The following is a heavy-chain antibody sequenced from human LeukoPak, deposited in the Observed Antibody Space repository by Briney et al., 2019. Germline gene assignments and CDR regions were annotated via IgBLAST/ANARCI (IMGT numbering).Heavy chain of an antibody. Sequence: PSETLSLTCTVSGGSISSYYWSWIRQPAGKGLAWIGRIYTSGSTNYNPSLKSRVTMSVDTSKNQFSLKLSSVTAADTAVFYCARDLNYYGSGSYFDYWGQGTLVTVSS. V-gene: IGHV4-4*07. CDR2: IYTSGST. J-gene: IGHJ4*02. D-gene: IGHD3-10*01. CDR3: ARDLNYYGSGSYFDY. CDR1: GGSISSYY.